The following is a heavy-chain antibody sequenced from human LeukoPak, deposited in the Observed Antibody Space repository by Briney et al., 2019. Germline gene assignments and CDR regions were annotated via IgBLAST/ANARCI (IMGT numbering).Heavy chain of an antibody. D-gene: IGHD3-3*01. CDR3: ARAPRRGFYDFWSGPQGDFDI. CDR2: ISAYNGNT. J-gene: IGHJ3*02. CDR1: GYTFTGYY. V-gene: IGHV1-18*04. Sequence: ASVRASCKASGYTFTGYYMHWVRQAPGQGLEWMGWISAYNGNTNYAQKLQGRVTMTTDTSTSTAYMELRSLRSDDTAVYYCARAPRRGFYDFWSGPQGDFDIWGQGTMVTVSS.